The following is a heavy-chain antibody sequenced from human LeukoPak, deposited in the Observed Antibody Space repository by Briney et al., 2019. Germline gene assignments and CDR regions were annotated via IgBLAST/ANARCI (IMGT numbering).Heavy chain of an antibody. V-gene: IGHV1-2*02. CDR2: INPNSGGT. CDR3: ARGEALNPFDY. D-gene: IGHD1-26*01. J-gene: IGHJ4*02. CDR1: GYTFTGYY. Sequence: ASVKVSCKASGYTFTGYYMHWVRQAPGQGLEWMGWINPNSGGTNHAQKFQGRVTMTRDTSISTAYMELSRLRSDDTAVYYCARGEALNPFDYWGQGTLVTVSS.